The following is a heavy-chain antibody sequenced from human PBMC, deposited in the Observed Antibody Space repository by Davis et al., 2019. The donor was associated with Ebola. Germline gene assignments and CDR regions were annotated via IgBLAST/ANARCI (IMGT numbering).Heavy chain of an antibody. D-gene: IGHD3-22*01. V-gene: IGHV4-59*12. Sequence: SETLSLTCAVYGGSFSGYYWSWIRQPPGKGLEWIGYIYYSGSTNYNPSLKSRVTISVDTSKNQFSLKLSSVTAADTAVYYCARDLRYYYDSSGYYSGSWFDPWGQGTLVTVSS. CDR2: IYYSGST. J-gene: IGHJ5*02. CDR3: ARDLRYYYDSSGYYSGSWFDP. CDR1: GGSFSGYY.